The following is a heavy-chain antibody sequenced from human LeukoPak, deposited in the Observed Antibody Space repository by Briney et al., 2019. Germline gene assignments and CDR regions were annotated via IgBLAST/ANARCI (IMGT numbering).Heavy chain of an antibody. Sequence: SETLSLTCTVYGGSISSYYWSWIRQPPGKGLEWIGSIYYSGSTYYNPSLKSRVTISVDTSKNQFSLKLSSVTAADTAVYYCARDIVVGATTDAFDIWGQGTMVTVSS. CDR2: IYYSGST. V-gene: IGHV4-59*12. D-gene: IGHD1-26*01. CDR3: ARDIVVGATTDAFDI. CDR1: GGSISSYY. J-gene: IGHJ3*02.